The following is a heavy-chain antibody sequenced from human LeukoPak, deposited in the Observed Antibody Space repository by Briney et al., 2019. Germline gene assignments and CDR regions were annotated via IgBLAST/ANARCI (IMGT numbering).Heavy chain of an antibody. CDR2: ISGSGGST. V-gene: IGHV3-23*01. Sequence: PGRSLRLSCAASGFTFSSYAMHWVRQAPGKGLEWVSAISGSGGSTYYADSVKGRFTISRDNSKNTLYLQMNSLRAEDTAVYYCANPQNIVIGYWGQGTLVTVSS. D-gene: IGHD2/OR15-2a*01. CDR3: ANPQNIVIGY. J-gene: IGHJ4*02. CDR1: GFTFSSYA.